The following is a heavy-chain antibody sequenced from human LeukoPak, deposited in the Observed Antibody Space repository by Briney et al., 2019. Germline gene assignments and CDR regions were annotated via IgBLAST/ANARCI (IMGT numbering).Heavy chain of an antibody. D-gene: IGHD6-13*01. CDR3: ASRSSSWYAFDY. CDR2: INHSGST. CDR1: GGSISNYY. J-gene: IGHJ4*02. V-gene: IGHV4-34*01. Sequence: PSETLSLTCTVSGGSISNYYWSWIRQPPGKGLEWIGEINHSGSTNYNPSLKSRVTISVDTSKNQFSLKLSSVTAADTAVYYCASRSSSWYAFDYWGQGTLVTVSS.